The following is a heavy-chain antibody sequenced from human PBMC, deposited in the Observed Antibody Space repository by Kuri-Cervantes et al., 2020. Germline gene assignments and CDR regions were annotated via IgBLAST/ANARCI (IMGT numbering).Heavy chain of an antibody. CDR2: IWYDGNDA. CDR3: ARVRDRLLDH. Sequence: GGSLRLSCAASGFTFNNYGMHWVRQAPGRGLEWVAVIWYDGNDAYYADSVKGRFTVSRDNSKNMLYLAMNSLRAEDTAIYCCARVRDRLLDHWGQGTLVTVSS. D-gene: IGHD5-24*01. J-gene: IGHJ4*02. V-gene: IGHV3-33*01. CDR1: GFTFNNYG.